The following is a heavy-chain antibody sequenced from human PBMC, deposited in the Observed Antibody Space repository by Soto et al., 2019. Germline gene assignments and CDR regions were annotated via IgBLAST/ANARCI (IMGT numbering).Heavy chain of an antibody. J-gene: IGHJ4*02. CDR3: ARAPRVDLYYFDY. CDR2: ITPRGGAT. CDR1: GYTFTNYY. D-gene: IGHD2-15*01. V-gene: IGHV1-46*01. Sequence: QVQLVKSGAEVKKPGASVTLSCKSSGYTFTNYYVHWVRQAPGQGLEWMGMITPRGGATTYTQKFRGRVIMSRVTSTSTVYMELSSLRSDDTAVYFCARAPRVDLYYFDYWGRGTLVSVSS.